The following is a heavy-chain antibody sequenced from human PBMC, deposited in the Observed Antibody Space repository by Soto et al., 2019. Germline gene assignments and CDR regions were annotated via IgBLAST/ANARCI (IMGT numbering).Heavy chain of an antibody. J-gene: IGHJ5*02. Sequence: SETLSLTCSVSGDSISSYYWSWIRQPPGKGLEWIGYIYYSGSTNYNPSFKSRVTISVDMPKNQFSLKLTSVTAADTAVYYCARGVATIGPWGQGTLVTVSS. V-gene: IGHV4-59*01. CDR3: ARGVATIGP. D-gene: IGHD5-12*01. CDR2: IYYSGST. CDR1: GDSISSYY.